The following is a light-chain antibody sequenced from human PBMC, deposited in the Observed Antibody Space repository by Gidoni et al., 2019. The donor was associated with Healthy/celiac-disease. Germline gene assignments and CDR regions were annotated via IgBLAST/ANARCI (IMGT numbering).Light chain of an antibody. CDR1: SSNIGSNT. Sequence: QSVLTQPPPASGTPGQRVTISCSGSSSNIGSNTVNWYHQLPGTAPKLLIYSNNQRPSGVPDRFSGSKSGTSASLAISGLQSEDEADYYCAAWDDSLNGHVVFGGGTKLTV. CDR2: SNN. V-gene: IGLV1-44*01. J-gene: IGLJ2*01. CDR3: AAWDDSLNGHVV.